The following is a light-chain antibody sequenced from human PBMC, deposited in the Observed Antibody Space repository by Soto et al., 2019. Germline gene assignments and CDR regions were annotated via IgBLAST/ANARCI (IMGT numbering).Light chain of an antibody. CDR2: TNN. CDR3: AAWDVSLTAWV. J-gene: IGLJ3*02. CDR1: SSNIGSNT. V-gene: IGLV1-44*01. Sequence: QSVLTQPSSASGTPGQRVTISCSGSSSNIGSNTVDWYRQLPGTAPKLLIYTNNQRPSGVPGRFSGSKSGTSASLAISGLQSEDEADYYCAAWDVSLTAWVFGGGTKLTVL.